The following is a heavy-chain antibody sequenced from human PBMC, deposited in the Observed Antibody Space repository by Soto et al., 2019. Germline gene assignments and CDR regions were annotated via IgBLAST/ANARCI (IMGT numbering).Heavy chain of an antibody. Sequence: GGSLRLSCAASGFTFSSYAMHWVRRAPGKGLEWVAVISYDGSNKYYADSVKGRFTISRDNSKNTLYLQMNSLRAEDTAVYYCARDQIAAAGTGVYYYYGMDVWGQGTTVTVSS. CDR3: ARDQIAAAGTGVYYYYGMDV. J-gene: IGHJ6*02. CDR2: ISYDGSNK. D-gene: IGHD6-13*01. CDR1: GFTFSSYA. V-gene: IGHV3-30-3*01.